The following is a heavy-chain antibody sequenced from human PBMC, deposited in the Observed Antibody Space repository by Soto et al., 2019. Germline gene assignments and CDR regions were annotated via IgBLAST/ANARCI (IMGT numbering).Heavy chain of an antibody. CDR3: ARYINV. CDR2: IDSGTST. J-gene: IGHJ6*04. CDR1: GFTVSSNY. V-gene: IGHV3-66*01. Sequence: PGGSLRLSCAASGFTVSSNYMSWVRQAPGKGLEWVSLIDSGTSTSYADSVKGRFTISRDNSKNTLYLQMNSLRAEDTAVYYCARYINVWGKGTTVTVSS. D-gene: IGHD1-20*01.